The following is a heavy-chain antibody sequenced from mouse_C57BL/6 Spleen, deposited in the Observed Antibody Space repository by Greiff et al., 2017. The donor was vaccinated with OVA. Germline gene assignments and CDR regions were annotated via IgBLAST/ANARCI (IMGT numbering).Heavy chain of an antibody. J-gene: IGHJ2*01. V-gene: IGHV1-47*01. CDR1: GYTFTTYP. D-gene: IGHD1-1*01. CDR2: FHPYNDDT. CDR3: ARVDYYGSSYFDY. Sequence: QLKESGAELVKPGASVKMSCKASGYTFTTYPIEWMKQNHGKSLEWIGNFHPYNDDTKYNEKFKGKATLTVEKSSSTVYLELSRLTSDDSAVYYCARVDYYGSSYFDYWGQGTTLTVSS.